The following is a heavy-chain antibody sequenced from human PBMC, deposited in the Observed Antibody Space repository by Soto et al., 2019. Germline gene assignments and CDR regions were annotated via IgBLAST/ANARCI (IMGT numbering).Heavy chain of an antibody. D-gene: IGHD2-21*02. CDR1: GFTFRSNW. V-gene: IGHV3-74*01. Sequence: GGSLRLSCAASGFTFRSNWMHWVRQGPGKGLAWVSRINTDGSSRDYADSVKGRFTISRDNAKNTLHLQMNSLRVEDTAIYYCVRETADADDYWGQGSLVTVSS. CDR3: VRETADADDY. J-gene: IGHJ4*02. CDR2: INTDGSSR.